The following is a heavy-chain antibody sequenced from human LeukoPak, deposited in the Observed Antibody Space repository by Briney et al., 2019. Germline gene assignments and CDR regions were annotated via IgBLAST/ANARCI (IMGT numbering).Heavy chain of an antibody. D-gene: IGHD3-10*01. Sequence: ASVKVSCKASGYTLTGYYMHWVRQAPRQGLEWMGWINPNSGGTNYAQKFQGRVTMTRDTSISTAYMELSRLRSDDTAVYYCARDGSGSSLSVVDYWGQGTLVTVSS. CDR2: INPNSGGT. CDR3: ARDGSGSSLSVVDY. J-gene: IGHJ4*02. CDR1: GYTLTGYY. V-gene: IGHV1-2*02.